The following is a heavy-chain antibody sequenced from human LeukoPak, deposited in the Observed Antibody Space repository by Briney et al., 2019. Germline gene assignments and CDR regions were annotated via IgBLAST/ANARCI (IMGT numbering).Heavy chain of an antibody. D-gene: IGHD3-10*01. CDR3: ASLGGFGSSSYYGMDV. J-gene: IGHJ6*02. CDR1: EYTFTSYY. CDR2: IIPILGIA. V-gene: IGHV1-69*02. Sequence: ASVKVSCKASEYTFTSYYMHWVRQAPGQGLEWMGRIIPILGIANYAQKFQGRVTITADKSTSTAYMELSSLRSEDTAVYYCASLGGFGSSSYYGMDVWGQGTTVTVSS.